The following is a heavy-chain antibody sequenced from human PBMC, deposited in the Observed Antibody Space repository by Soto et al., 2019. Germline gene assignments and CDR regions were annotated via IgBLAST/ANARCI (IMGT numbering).Heavy chain of an antibody. Sequence: QVQLQESGPGLVKPSQTLSLTCTVSGGSISSGGSYWSWIRQHPGKGLRWIGYIYYSGSTYYNPSLKRRVTLSVDTSKTQFSLKLSPVTAADTAVYYCARVLGAEPTYYDFWSAHQVLPNWFDPWGQGTLVTVSS. CDR1: GGSISSGGSY. V-gene: IGHV4-31*03. CDR3: ARVLGAEPTYYDFWSAHQVLPNWFDP. CDR2: IYYSGST. J-gene: IGHJ5*02. D-gene: IGHD3-3*01.